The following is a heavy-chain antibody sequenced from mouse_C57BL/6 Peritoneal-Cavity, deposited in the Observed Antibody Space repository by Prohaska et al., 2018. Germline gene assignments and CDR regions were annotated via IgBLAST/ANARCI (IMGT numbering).Heavy chain of an antibody. J-gene: IGHJ1*03. CDR2: IWRGGST. Sequence: SPGKGLEWLGVIWRGGSTDYNAAFMSRLSITKDNSKSQVFCKMNSLQADDTAIYYCAKKGYYEYFDVWGTGTTVTVSS. V-gene: IGHV2-5*01. CDR3: AKKGYYEYFDV. D-gene: IGHD1-1*01.